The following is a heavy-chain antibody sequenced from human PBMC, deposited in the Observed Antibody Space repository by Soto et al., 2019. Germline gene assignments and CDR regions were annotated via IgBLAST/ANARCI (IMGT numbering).Heavy chain of an antibody. CDR2: ISQTGAT. D-gene: IGHD3-10*01. Sequence: LSLTCAVSGGSITSGNSYSWAWIRQPPGRGLEWIVSISQTGATSYNPSLKSRVSVSLDKSKNQFSLRLSSVTAADMAVYYCARAVSPYFGTWFDPWGQGTLLTFAS. J-gene: IGHJ5*02. V-gene: IGHV4-30-2*01. CDR3: ARAVSPYFGTWFDP. CDR1: GGSITSGNSYS.